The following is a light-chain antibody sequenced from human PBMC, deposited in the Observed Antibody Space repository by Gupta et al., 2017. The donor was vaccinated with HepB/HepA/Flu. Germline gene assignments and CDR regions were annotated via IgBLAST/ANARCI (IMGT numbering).Light chain of an antibody. J-gene: IGLJ3*02. CDR3: SSYTSSSTWV. CDR1: NSDVGAYNY. CDR2: DVS. Sequence: QSALTQPASVSGSPGQSIPIPCTGTNSDVGAYNYVSWYQQHPGKAPKLIIYDVSNRPSGVSNRFSGSKSGNTASLTISGLQAEDEADYYCSSYTSSSTWVFGGGTKLTVL. V-gene: IGLV2-14*01.